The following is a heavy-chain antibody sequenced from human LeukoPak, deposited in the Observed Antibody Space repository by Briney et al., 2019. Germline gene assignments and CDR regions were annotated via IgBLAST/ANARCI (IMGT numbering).Heavy chain of an antibody. CDR3: ARDDEGFDY. J-gene: IGHJ4*02. V-gene: IGHV3-21*01. CDR1: GFTFSSYE. CDR2: ISSSRSYI. Sequence: RPGGSLRLSCAASGFTFSSYEMNWVRQAPGRGLEWVSSISSSRSYIYYADSVKGRFTISRDNAKHSLYLQMNSLRAEDTAVYYCARDDEGFDYWGQGTLVTVSS.